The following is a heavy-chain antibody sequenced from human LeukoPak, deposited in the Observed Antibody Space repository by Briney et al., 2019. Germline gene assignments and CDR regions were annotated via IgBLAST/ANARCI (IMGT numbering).Heavy chain of an antibody. D-gene: IGHD2-2*01. Sequence: GRSLRLSCAASGFTFDDYGISWVRPAPGKGLEWVSGINWNGGSTGYADSVKGRFTISRDNAKNSLYLQMNSLRAEDTALYYCARDNEVPAANVRYYYYYMDVWGKGTTVTVSS. J-gene: IGHJ6*03. CDR3: ARDNEVPAANVRYYYYYMDV. V-gene: IGHV3-20*04. CDR1: GFTFDDYG. CDR2: INWNGGST.